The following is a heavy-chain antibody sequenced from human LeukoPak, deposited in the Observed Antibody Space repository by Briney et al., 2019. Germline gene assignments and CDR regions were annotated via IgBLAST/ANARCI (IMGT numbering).Heavy chain of an antibody. D-gene: IGHD5-18*01. CDR1: GFTFSSYG. CDR3: ARLGEDSYGYQTDFDY. V-gene: IGHV3-30*03. J-gene: IGHJ4*02. Sequence: PGGSLRLSCAASGFTFSSYGMHWVRQAPGKGLDWVAFTSYDGTKNYYADSVKGRFTISRDNSKYTLFLQMNSLRPEDTAVYYCARLGEDSYGYQTDFDYWGQGTLVTVSS. CDR2: TSYDGTKN.